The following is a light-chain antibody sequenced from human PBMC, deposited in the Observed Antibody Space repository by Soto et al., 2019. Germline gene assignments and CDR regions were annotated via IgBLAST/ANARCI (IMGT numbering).Light chain of an antibody. J-gene: IGKJ4*01. V-gene: IGKV1-5*01. CDR1: RSISSW. CDR3: QQYSSYSPLT. CDR2: DAY. Sequence: DNQMTPSPSTLSASVGDRVTITCRASRSISSWLAWYQQKPGKAPKLLIYDAYSLESGTPSRFSGRRSGTEFTLTIASVQPEDFATYYCQQYSSYSPLTFGGGTKVDIK.